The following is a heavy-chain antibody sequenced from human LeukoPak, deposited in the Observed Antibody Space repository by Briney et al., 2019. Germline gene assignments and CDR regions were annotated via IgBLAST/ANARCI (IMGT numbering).Heavy chain of an antibody. Sequence: GKSLRLSCAASGFTFSGYGMRWVRQAPGKGLEWVAVISYDGHNEYYGDSVKGRFTISRDNSKNTVSLQMNSLRAEDTAVYYCAKGVAYYDFWSGSQLDYWGQGTLVTVSS. CDR2: ISYDGHNE. V-gene: IGHV3-30*18. CDR1: GFTFSGYG. J-gene: IGHJ4*02. D-gene: IGHD3-3*01. CDR3: AKGVAYYDFWSGSQLDY.